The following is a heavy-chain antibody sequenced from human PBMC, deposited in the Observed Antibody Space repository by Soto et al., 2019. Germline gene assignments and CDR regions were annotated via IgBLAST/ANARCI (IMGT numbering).Heavy chain of an antibody. CDR2: IYYSGST. J-gene: IGHJ6*02. V-gene: IGHV4-39*01. CDR3: ARHAGGYYYYYYGMDV. Sequence: PSETLSLTCTVSGGSISSSSYYWGWIRQPPGKGLEWIGSIYYSGSTYYNPSLKSRVTISVDTSKNQFSLKLSSVTAADTAVYYCARHAGGYYYYYYGMDVWGQGTTVTVSS. CDR1: GGSISSSSYY. D-gene: IGHD1-1*01.